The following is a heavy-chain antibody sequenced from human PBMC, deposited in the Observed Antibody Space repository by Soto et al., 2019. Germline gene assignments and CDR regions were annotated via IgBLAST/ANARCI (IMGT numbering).Heavy chain of an antibody. CDR3: AGASIATRGPFDD. CDR1: GGSISSYY. CDR2: IYYSGST. V-gene: IGHV4-59*01. J-gene: IGHJ4*02. D-gene: IGHD6-6*01. Sequence: PSETLSLTCTVSGGSISSYYWSWIRQPPGKGLEWIGYIYYSGSTNYNPSLKSRVTISVDTSKNQFSLKLSSVTAADTAVYYCAGASIATRGPFDDWGQGTLVTVS.